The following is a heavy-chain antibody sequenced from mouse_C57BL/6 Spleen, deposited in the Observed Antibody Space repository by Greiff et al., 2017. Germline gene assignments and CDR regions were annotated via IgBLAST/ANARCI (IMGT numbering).Heavy chain of an antibody. J-gene: IGHJ2*01. CDR3: ARRDYGSSYEDYFDY. CDR1: GFTFSSYG. D-gene: IGHD1-1*01. Sequence: EVQLVESGGDLVKPGGSLKLSCAASGFTFSSYGMSWVRQTPDKRLEWVAAISSGGSYTYYPDSVKGRFTISRDNAKNTLYLQMSSLKSEDTAMYYCARRDYGSSYEDYFDYWGQGTTLTVSS. CDR2: ISSGGSYT. V-gene: IGHV5-6*01.